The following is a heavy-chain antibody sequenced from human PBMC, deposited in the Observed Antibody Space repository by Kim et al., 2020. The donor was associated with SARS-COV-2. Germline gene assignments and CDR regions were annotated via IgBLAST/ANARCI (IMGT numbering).Heavy chain of an antibody. CDR1: GFTFDDYT. J-gene: IGHJ4*02. CDR2: ISWDGGST. V-gene: IGHV3-43*01. Sequence: GGSLRLSCAASGFTFDDYTMHWVRQAPGKGLEWVSLISWDGGSTYYADSVKGRFTISRDYSKNSLYLQMNSLRTEDTALYYCAKGKGEMVRGGLIDYWGQGTLVTVSS. D-gene: IGHD3-10*01. CDR3: AKGKGEMVRGGLIDY.